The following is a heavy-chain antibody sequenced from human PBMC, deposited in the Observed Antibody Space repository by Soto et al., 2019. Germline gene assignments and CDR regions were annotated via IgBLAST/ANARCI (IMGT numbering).Heavy chain of an antibody. CDR1: GFTVSSKY. Sequence: EVQLVESGGGLIQPGGSLRLSCAASGFTVSSKYMTWVRQAPGKGLEWVSVIYGGGTTYYADSVKGRVTISRDNSKNTLYLQVNSLRAEGTAVYYCVQTTGWPGFDFWGQGTLVTVSS. V-gene: IGHV3-53*01. D-gene: IGHD6-19*01. CDR3: VQTTGWPGFDF. J-gene: IGHJ4*02. CDR2: IYGGGTT.